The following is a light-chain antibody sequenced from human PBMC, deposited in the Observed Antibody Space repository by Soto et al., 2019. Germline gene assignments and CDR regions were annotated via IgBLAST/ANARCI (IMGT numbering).Light chain of an antibody. CDR1: SGHSSYI. J-gene: IGLJ1*01. Sequence: QPVLTQSSSASASQRSSGRLTCTLSSGHSSYIIAWHQQQPGKAPRYLMKLEGSGSYNKGSGVPDRFSGSSSGTDRYLTISNLQSEDEADYYCETWDSNTRVFGTGTKVTVL. CDR3: ETWDSNTRV. CDR2: LEGSGSY. V-gene: IGLV4-60*03.